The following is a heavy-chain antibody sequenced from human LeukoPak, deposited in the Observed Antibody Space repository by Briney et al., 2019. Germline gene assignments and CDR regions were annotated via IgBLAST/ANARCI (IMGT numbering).Heavy chain of an antibody. CDR2: IYDSGST. CDR3: ARGSYDSSGYPPPLDY. D-gene: IGHD3-22*01. J-gene: IGHJ4*02. V-gene: IGHV4-39*01. Sequence: PSETLSLTCTVSGGSIRSSYYYWGWIRQPPGKGLEWIGSIYDSGSTYYNPSLKSRVTISVDTSKNQFSLKLNSVTAADTAVYYCARGSYDSSGYPPPLDYWGQGTLVTVSS. CDR1: GGSIRSSYYY.